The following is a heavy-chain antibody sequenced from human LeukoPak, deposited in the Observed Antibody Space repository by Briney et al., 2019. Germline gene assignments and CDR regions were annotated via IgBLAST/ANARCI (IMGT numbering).Heavy chain of an antibody. V-gene: IGHV3-7*01. CDR1: GFTFSSYA. CDR2: VKQDGSEK. J-gene: IGHJ4*02. Sequence: GWSLRLSCAASGFTFSSYAMTWVRQAPGQGLEWVANVKQDGSEKHYVDSVKGRFTISRDNAKNSLYLQMNSLRAEDTAVYYCARDRQIAYWAQGTLVTVSS. CDR3: ARDRQIAY.